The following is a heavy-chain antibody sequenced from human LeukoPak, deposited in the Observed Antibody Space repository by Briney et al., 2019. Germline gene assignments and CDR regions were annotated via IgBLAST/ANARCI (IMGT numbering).Heavy chain of an antibody. D-gene: IGHD6-6*01. CDR2: IYYSGST. J-gene: IGHJ4*02. CDR1: GDSISSDNYY. Sequence: PSETLSLTCTASGDSISSDNYYWNWIRQPPGKGLEWIGYIYYSGSTYYNPSLKSRITISVDTSKNQFSLKLSSVTAADTAVYYCARAPYSSSSARHIDYWGQGTLITVSS. V-gene: IGHV4-30-4*01. CDR3: ARAPYSSSSARHIDY.